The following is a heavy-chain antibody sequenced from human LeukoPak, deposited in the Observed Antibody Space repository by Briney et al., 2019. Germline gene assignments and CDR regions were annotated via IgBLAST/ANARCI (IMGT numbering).Heavy chain of an antibody. CDR1: GVTFSSYS. CDR2: IYSSSSYI. Sequence: GGSLRLSCAASGVTFSSYSMNWVPQAPGKGLERVSSIYSSSSYIYYADSVKGRFTISRDNAKNSLYLQMNSLGAEDTALYYCARDQVYYYGSGSYFDYWGQGCLVTASS. V-gene: IGHV3-21*01. D-gene: IGHD3-10*01. CDR3: ARDQVYYYGSGSYFDY. J-gene: IGHJ4*02.